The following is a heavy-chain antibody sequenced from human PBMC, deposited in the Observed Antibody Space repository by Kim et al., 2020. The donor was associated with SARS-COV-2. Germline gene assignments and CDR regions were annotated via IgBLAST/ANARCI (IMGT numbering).Heavy chain of an antibody. Sequence: EWVANIKQDGSEKYYVDSVKGRFTISRDNAKNSLYLQMNSLRAEDTAVYYCARDGIAAAGYYYYYGMDVWGQGTTVTVSS. CDR3: ARDGIAAAGYYYYYGMDV. V-gene: IGHV3-7*03. D-gene: IGHD6-13*01. CDR2: IKQDGSEK. J-gene: IGHJ6*02.